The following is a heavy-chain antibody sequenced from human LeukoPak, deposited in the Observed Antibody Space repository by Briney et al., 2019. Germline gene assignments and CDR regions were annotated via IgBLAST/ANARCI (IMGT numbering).Heavy chain of an antibody. Sequence: GGSLRLSCAASGFRFSSYVMSWVRQAPGKGLEYVSSIDGSDGASYYADSVKGRFTISRDNSKNTLFLQMNSLRVEDTAIYYCARVDSGNYDYWGQGTLLTVSS. CDR3: ARVDSGNYDY. V-gene: IGHV3-23*01. J-gene: IGHJ4*02. CDR1: GFRFSSYV. CDR2: IDGSDGAS. D-gene: IGHD1-26*01.